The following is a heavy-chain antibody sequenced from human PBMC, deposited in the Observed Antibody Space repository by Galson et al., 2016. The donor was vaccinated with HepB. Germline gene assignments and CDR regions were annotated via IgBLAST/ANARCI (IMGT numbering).Heavy chain of an antibody. J-gene: IGHJ3*02. Sequence: QSGAEVKKPGESLRISCKGSGYSFTSYWISWVRQMPGQGLEWMGRIDPSESYTKYSPSFEGHVTISADKSLSTAYLQWSSLKASDTAMYYCATGRQAFDIWGPGTMVTVFS. CDR3: ATGRQAFDI. V-gene: IGHV5-10-1*01. CDR2: IDPSESYT. CDR1: GYSFTSYW.